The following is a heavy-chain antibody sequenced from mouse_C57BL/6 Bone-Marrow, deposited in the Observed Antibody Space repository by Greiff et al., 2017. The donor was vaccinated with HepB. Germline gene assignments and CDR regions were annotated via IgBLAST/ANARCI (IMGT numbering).Heavy chain of an antibody. CDR2: IDPENGDT. V-gene: IGHV14-4*01. CDR3: TTTAYYGSSLFAY. Sequence: EVMLVESGAELVRPGASVKLSCTASGFNIKDDYMHWVKQRPEQGLEWIGWIDPENGDTEYASKFQGKATITADTSSNTAYLQLSSLTSEDTAVYYCTTTAYYGSSLFAYWGQGTLVTVSA. CDR1: GFNIKDDY. D-gene: IGHD1-1*01. J-gene: IGHJ3*01.